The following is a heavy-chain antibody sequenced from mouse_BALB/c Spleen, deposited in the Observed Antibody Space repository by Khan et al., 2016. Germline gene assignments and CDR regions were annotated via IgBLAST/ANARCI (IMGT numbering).Heavy chain of an antibody. Sequence: QIQLVQSGPELKKPGETVKISCKASGYTFTNYGMNWVKQATGKGLKWMGWINTNTGETTYAEEFKGRFAFSLETSASTAYLQIHNLKNEDTASYFGAKNYYRYDGFAYWGQGTLVTVSA. CDR2: INTNTGET. CDR3: AKNYYRYDGFAY. V-gene: IGHV9-3*02. D-gene: IGHD2-14*01. CDR1: GYTFTNYG. J-gene: IGHJ3*01.